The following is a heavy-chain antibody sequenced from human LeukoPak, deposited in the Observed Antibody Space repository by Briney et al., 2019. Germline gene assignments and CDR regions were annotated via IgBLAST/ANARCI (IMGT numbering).Heavy chain of an antibody. V-gene: IGHV3-7*03. Sequence: PGGSLRLSCAASGFTFSSYWMSWVRQAPGKGLEWVANIKEDGSDIYYVDSVKGRFTISRDNAKNSLYLEMNSLRGEDTALYSCSRCEYNYGWAYFDYWGQGTLVTVSS. CDR1: GFTFSSYW. CDR2: IKEDGSDI. CDR3: SRCEYNYGWAYFDY. J-gene: IGHJ4*02. D-gene: IGHD5-18*01.